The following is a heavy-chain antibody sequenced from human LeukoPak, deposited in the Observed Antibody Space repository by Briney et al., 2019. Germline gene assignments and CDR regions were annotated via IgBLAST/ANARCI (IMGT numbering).Heavy chain of an antibody. J-gene: IGHJ2*01. Sequence: SSETLSLTCTVSGGSISSGDYYWSWIRQPPGKGLEWIGYIYYIGNTFYNPSLKSRVTISVDTSKYQFSLKLSSVTAADTAVYYCASAYCGGDCTPYWYFDLWGRGTLVTVSS. V-gene: IGHV4-30-4*01. CDR3: ASAYCGGDCTPYWYFDL. D-gene: IGHD2-21*02. CDR2: IYYIGNT. CDR1: GGSISSGDYY.